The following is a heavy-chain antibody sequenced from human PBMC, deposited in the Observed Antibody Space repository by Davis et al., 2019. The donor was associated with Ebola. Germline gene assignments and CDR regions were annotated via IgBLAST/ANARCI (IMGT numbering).Heavy chain of an antibody. D-gene: IGHD4-17*01. CDR2: INHSGST. CDR1: GGSFSGYY. V-gene: IGHV4-34*01. CDR3: ARDQDYGDYDY. Sequence: SETLSLTCAVYGGSFSGYYWSWIRQPPGKGLEWIGEINHSGSTNYNPSLKSRVTISVDTSKNQFSLKLSFVTAADTAVYYCARDQDYGDYDYWGQGTLVTVSS. J-gene: IGHJ4*02.